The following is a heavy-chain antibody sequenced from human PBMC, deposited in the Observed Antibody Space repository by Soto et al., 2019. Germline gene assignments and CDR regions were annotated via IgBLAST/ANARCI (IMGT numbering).Heavy chain of an antibody. CDR3: AREDSSGWYVKAFDI. CDR1: GYTFTGYY. Sequence: QVQLVQSGAEVKKPGASVKVSCKASGYTFTGYYMHWVRQAPGQGLEWMGWINPNSGGTNYAQKFQGWVTMTRDTSISKAYMELSRLRSDDTAVYYCAREDSSGWYVKAFDIWGQGTMVTVSS. J-gene: IGHJ3*02. V-gene: IGHV1-2*04. CDR2: INPNSGGT. D-gene: IGHD6-19*01.